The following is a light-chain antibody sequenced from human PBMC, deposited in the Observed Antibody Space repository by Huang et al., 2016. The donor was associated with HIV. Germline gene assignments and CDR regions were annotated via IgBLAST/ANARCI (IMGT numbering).Light chain of an antibody. V-gene: IGKV3-15*01. CDR1: RSVSTN. CDR2: GSS. Sequence: EIVMTQSPATLSVSPGQRVTLSCRANRSVSTNLAWYQQGHGQAPRLLIYGSSTRAPGIPARFSGGGSGTDFSLTISSLQSEDFALYYCHQYNNWLLSFGGGTRV. J-gene: IGKJ4*01. CDR3: HQYNNWLLS.